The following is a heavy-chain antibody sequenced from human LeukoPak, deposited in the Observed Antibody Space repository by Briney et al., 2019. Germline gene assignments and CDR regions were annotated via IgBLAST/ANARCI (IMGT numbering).Heavy chain of an antibody. D-gene: IGHD3-10*01. CDR2: IYYSGST. Sequence: SETLSLTCTVSGGSISGSSYYWGWIRQPPGKGLEWIGSIYYSGSTYYNPSLKSRVTISVDTSKNQFSLKLSSVTAADTAVYYCAIGGFGELLYLIYFDYWGQGTLVTVSS. J-gene: IGHJ4*02. V-gene: IGHV4-39*01. CDR1: GGSISGSSYY. CDR3: AIGGFGELLYLIYFDY.